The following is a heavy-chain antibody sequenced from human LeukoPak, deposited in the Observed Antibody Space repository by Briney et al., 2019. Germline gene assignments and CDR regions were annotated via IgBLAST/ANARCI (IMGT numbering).Heavy chain of an antibody. CDR2: INRDSGST. V-gene: IGHV3-23*01. D-gene: IGHD6-13*01. J-gene: IGHJ4*02. Sequence: GGSLRLSCAASGFPFNNFAMSWVRQAPGKGLEWVSAINRDSGSTYYADSVRGRFTISRDNSKSTLYLHMSSLRAEDTAVYYCAKEPRGSSSRLIYFDYWGQGTLVIVSS. CDR3: AKEPRGSSSRLIYFDY. CDR1: GFPFNNFA.